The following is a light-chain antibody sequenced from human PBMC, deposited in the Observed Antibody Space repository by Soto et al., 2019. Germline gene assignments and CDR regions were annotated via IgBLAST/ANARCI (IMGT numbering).Light chain of an antibody. Sequence: EIVLTQSPGTLSLSPGERATLSCRASQSVSSSYLAWYQQKPGQAPRLLIYGASSRATGIPDRFSGSGSGTDLTLTISRLEPADFAVYSCQQYGSSPGTFGQGTKVEIK. CDR3: QQYGSSPGT. V-gene: IGKV3-20*01. CDR2: GAS. CDR1: QSVSSSY. J-gene: IGKJ1*01.